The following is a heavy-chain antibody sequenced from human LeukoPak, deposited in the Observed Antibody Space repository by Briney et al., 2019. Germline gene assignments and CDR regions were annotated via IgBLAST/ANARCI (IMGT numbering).Heavy chain of an antibody. V-gene: IGHV4-39*07. Sequence: SETLSLTCTVSGDSISSSSYYWGWIPQPPGKGLEWIGSIYYSGSTYYNPSLKSRVTISVDTSKNQFSLKLSSVTAADTAVYYCARGSPRDNYYYYGMDVWGQGTTVTVSS. CDR1: GDSISSSSYY. J-gene: IGHJ6*02. CDR3: ARGSPRDNYYYYGMDV. CDR2: IYYSGST. D-gene: IGHD5-24*01.